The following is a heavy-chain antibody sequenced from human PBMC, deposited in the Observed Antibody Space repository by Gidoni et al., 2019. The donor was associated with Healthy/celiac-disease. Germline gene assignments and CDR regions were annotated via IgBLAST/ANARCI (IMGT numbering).Heavy chain of an antibody. J-gene: IGHJ4*02. CDR3: ARAVNDYGDYEYQQDY. V-gene: IGHV4-4*02. D-gene: IGHD4-17*01. Sequence: QVQLPESGPGLVKPSGILSLTCAVSGGSISSSNWWSWVRQPPGEGLEWIGEIYHSGSTNYNPSLKSRVTISVDKSKNQFSLKLSSVTAADTAVYYCARAVNDYGDYEYQQDYWGQGTLVTVSS. CDR2: IYHSGST. CDR1: GGSISSSNW.